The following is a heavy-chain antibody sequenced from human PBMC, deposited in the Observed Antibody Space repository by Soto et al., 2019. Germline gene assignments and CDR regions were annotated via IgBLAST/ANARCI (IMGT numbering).Heavy chain of an antibody. J-gene: IGHJ5*02. CDR2: IFSTGAT. CDR1: GDSISGYY. CDR3: AKAWAPTVNWFGP. D-gene: IGHD4-17*01. V-gene: IGHV4-4*07. Sequence: QVQLQESGPGLVKPSETLSLTCTVSGDSISGYYWSWIRQPAGQGLEWIGRIFSTGATNFNPSLKSRVTMSVDTSKNQFSLNLTSVTAADTAIYYCAKAWAPTVNWFGPWGQGILVTVS.